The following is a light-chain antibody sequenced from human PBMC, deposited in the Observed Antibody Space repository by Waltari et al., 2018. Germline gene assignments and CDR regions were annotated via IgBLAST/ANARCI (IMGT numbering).Light chain of an antibody. J-gene: IGLJ1*01. CDR3: SSYTTGSTRYV. CDR1: RSDIGAYNF. V-gene: IGLV2-14*03. CDR2: DVN. Sequence: QSALTPPASVSGSPGQSITISCTGTRSDIGAYNFVSWYQKHPGKAPKVMIYDVNNRPAVVSSRFSGSKSGNTASLTISGLQAEDEADYYCSSYTTGSTRYVFGSGTKVTVL.